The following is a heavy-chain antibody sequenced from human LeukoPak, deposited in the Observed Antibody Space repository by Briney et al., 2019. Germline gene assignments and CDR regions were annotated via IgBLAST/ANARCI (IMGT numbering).Heavy chain of an antibody. CDR2: INRDGRST. V-gene: IGHV3-74*01. CDR3: ARGIAARN. J-gene: IGHJ4*02. D-gene: IGHD6-6*01. Sequence: GGSLRLSCAASGFTFSSYWMHWVRPAPGKGLVWVSRINRDGRSTSYADSVKGRFTISRDNAKNTLYLQMNSLSAEDTAVYYCARGIAARNWGQGTLVTVSS. CDR1: GFTFSSYW.